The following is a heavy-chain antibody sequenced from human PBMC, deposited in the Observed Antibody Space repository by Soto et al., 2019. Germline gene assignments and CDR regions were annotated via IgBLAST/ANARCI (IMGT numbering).Heavy chain of an antibody. CDR2: INHSGST. J-gene: IGHJ4*02. CDR1: GGSFSGYY. Sequence: SETLSLTCAVYGGSFSGYYWSWIRQPPGKGLEWIGEINHSGSTNYNPSLKSRVTISVDTSKNQFSLKLSSVTAADTAVYYCARGGGYCSGGSCPLFDYWGQGTLVTVSS. V-gene: IGHV4-34*01. CDR3: ARGGGYCSGGSCPLFDY. D-gene: IGHD2-15*01.